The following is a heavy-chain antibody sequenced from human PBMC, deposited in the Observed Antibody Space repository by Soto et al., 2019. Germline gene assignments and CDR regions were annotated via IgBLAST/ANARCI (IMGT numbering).Heavy chain of an antibody. CDR3: ARDRRGYSYGYAWGY. V-gene: IGHV3-21*01. CDR1: GFTFSSYS. Sequence: EVQLVESGGGLVKPGGSLRLSCAASGFTFSSYSMNWVRQAPGKGLEWVSSISSSSSYIYYADSVKGRFTISRDNAKNSLYLQMNSLRAEDTAVYYCARDRRGYSYGYAWGYWGQGTLVTVSS. D-gene: IGHD5-18*01. J-gene: IGHJ4*02. CDR2: ISSSSSYI.